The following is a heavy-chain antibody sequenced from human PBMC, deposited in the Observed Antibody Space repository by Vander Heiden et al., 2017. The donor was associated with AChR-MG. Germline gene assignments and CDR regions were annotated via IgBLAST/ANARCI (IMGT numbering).Heavy chain of an antibody. J-gene: IGHJ4*02. V-gene: IGHV3-66*01. Sequence: EVQLVESGGGLVEPGGSLRLSCAASGFIVRSKYMSWVRQAPGKGLEWVSVIYSDDSGGRSYYPDSVKGRFTISRDNSKNTMSLQMNSLRAEDTAVYYCALLWGQSDNYPHYFASWGQGNMVTVSS. CDR1: GFIVRSKY. CDR3: ALLWGQSDNYPHYFAS. D-gene: IGHD1-1*01. CDR2: IYSDDSGGRS.